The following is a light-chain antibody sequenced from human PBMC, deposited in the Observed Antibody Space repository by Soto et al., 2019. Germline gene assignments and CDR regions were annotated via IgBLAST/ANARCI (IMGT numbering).Light chain of an antibody. V-gene: IGLV2-11*01. CDR2: DVN. CDR1: SSDVGGYDY. J-gene: IGLJ3*02. CDR3: CSYAGSYTWV. Sequence: QSALAQPRSVSGSPGQSVTISCSGTSSDVGGYDYVSWYQHHPGKAPKLMIYDVNKRPSGVPDRFSGSKSGNTASLTISGLQAGDEADYYCCSYAGSYTWVFGGGTKVTVL.